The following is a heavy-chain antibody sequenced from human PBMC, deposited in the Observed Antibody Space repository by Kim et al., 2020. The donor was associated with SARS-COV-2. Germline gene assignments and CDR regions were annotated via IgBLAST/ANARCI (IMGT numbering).Heavy chain of an antibody. J-gene: IGHJ4*02. CDR2: SEK. V-gene: IGHV3-7*03. Sequence: SEKFYADSVRGRTTISRDNAKNSLYLEMDTLRVEDTAVYYCANSIGYAFDYWGQGTKVTVSS. D-gene: IGHD2-15*01. CDR3: ANSIGYAFDY.